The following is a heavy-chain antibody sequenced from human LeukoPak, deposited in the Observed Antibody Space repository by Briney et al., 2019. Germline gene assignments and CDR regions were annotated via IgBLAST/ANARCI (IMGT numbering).Heavy chain of an antibody. J-gene: IGHJ5*02. D-gene: IGHD6-19*01. CDR2: INPSGGST. Sequence: PPASVKVSCKASGYTFTSYYMHWVRQAPGQGLEWMGIINPSGGSTSYAQKFQGRVTMTRDMSTSTVYMELSSLRSEDTAVYYCAREWIVHSSLNWFDPWGQGTLVTVSS. CDR3: AREWIVHSSLNWFDP. V-gene: IGHV1-46*01. CDR1: GYTFTSYY.